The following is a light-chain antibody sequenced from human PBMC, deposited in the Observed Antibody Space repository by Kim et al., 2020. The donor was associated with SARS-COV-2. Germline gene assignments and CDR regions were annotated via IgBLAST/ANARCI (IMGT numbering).Light chain of an antibody. J-gene: IGKJ1*01. CDR2: DAT. CDR3: QQSNDWPPLT. CDR1: QTINNK. V-gene: IGKV3-15*01. Sequence: PGERATPSCRASQTINNKLVWYQHKPGQAPRLLIYDATTRATGVPARFIGSGSETDFTLTISSLQSEDFAVYYCQQSNDWPPLTFGQGTKVDIK.